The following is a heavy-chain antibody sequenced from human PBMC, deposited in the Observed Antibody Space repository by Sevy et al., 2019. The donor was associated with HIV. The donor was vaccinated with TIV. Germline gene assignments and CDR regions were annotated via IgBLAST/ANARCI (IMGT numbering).Heavy chain of an antibody. CDR2: IYHTGST. CDR3: ARGGFDSSGYYGGEYFQY. J-gene: IGHJ1*01. CDR1: GDSINSGGYS. V-gene: IGHV4-30-2*01. Sequence: SETLSLTCAVTGDSINSGGYSWSWIRQPSGKGLEWVGYIYHTGSTHHNPSLKSRVTISVDRSKNQFSLKLSSVTAADTAVYYCARGGFDSSGYYGGEYFQYWGQGILVTVSS. D-gene: IGHD3-22*01.